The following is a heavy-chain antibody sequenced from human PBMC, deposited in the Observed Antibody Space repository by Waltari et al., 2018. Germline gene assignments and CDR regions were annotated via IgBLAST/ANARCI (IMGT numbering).Heavy chain of an antibody. J-gene: IGHJ5*02. D-gene: IGHD2-15*01. CDR1: GDTLTFTHW. V-gene: IGHV4-4*02. CDR3: ARDRGRGLYLDT. CDR2: VHGSGKT. Sequence: QLQLQESGPGLVKPSGTLTLNCAVSGDTLTFTHWWNWVRQSPQKGLEWIGQVHGSGKTNYTPSFASRVTIALDTSNNQFSLKMTSATAADTAVYFCARDRGRGLYLDTWGPGTLVTVSP.